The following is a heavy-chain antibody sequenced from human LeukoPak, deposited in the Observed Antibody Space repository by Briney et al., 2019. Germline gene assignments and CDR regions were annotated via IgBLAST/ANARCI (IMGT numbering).Heavy chain of an antibody. V-gene: IGHV3-21*01. CDR3: ARDLSGGYDY. CDR1: GFTFSSYS. D-gene: IGHD3-22*01. Sequence: GGSLRLSCAASGFTFSSYSMNWVRQAPGKGLEWVSSISSSSSYIYYADSVKGRFTISRDNAKNSLYPQMNSLRAEDTAVYYCARDLSGGYDYWGQGTLVTVSS. CDR2: ISSSSSYI. J-gene: IGHJ4*02.